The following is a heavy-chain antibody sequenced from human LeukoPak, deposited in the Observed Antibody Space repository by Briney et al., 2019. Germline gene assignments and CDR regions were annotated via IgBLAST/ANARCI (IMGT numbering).Heavy chain of an antibody. CDR2: IYYSGST. D-gene: IGHD6-13*01. V-gene: IGHV4-59*01. Sequence: SETLSLTCTVSGGSISSYYWSWIRQPPGKGLEWIGYIYYSGSTNYNPSLKSRVTISVDTSKNQFSLKLSSVTAADTAVYYCASHTSSSSYYFDYWGQGTLVTVSS. CDR3: ASHTSSSSYYFDY. J-gene: IGHJ4*02. CDR1: GGSISSYY.